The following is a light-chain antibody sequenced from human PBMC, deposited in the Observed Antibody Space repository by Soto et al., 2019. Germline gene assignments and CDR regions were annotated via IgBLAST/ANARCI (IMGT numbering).Light chain of an antibody. CDR3: SSYTMSSTRNV. CDR2: DVS. CDR1: SRDVGGYDY. J-gene: IGLJ1*01. V-gene: IGLV2-14*03. Sequence: QSALTQPASVSGSPGQSITISFTGTSRDVGGYDYVSWYQQLPDKAPKLMIFDVSNRPAGVSHRFSGSKSGNTASLTISGLQPEDEADYFCSSYTMSSTRNVFGTGTKLTVL.